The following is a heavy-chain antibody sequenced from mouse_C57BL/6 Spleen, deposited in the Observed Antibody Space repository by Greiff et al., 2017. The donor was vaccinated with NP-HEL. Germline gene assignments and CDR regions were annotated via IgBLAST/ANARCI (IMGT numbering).Heavy chain of an antibody. V-gene: IGHV1-7*01. CDR2: INPSSGYT. Sequence: QVQLQQSFAELAKPGASVKLSCKASGYSFTSYWMYWVKQRPGQGLEWIGYINPSSGYTKYNQKFKDKATLTADKSSSTAYMQLSSLTYEDSAVYYCARGGYHYYFDYWGQGTTLTVSS. CDR1: GYSFTSYW. J-gene: IGHJ2*01. D-gene: IGHD1-1*02. CDR3: ARGGYHYYFDY.